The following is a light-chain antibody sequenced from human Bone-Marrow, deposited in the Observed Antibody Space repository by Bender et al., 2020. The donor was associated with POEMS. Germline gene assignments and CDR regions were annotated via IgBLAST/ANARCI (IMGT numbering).Light chain of an antibody. Sequence: QSALTQPASVSGSLGQSITVSCTGTSSDVGGYNYVSWYQQHPGKAPKLILSECSKRPSGLSDRFSGSKSGSTASLTISGLQAEDEADHYCCSYALIGNLVFGGGTNLTVL. V-gene: IGLV2-14*01. CDR3: CSYALIGNLV. J-gene: IGLJ2*01. CDR2: ECS. CDR1: SSDVGGYNY.